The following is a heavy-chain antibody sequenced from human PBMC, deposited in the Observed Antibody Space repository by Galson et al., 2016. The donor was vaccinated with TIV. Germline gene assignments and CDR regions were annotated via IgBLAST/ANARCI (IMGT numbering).Heavy chain of an antibody. D-gene: IGHD3-22*01. Sequence: SLRLSCAASGFTFSIFAMTWVRQAPGMGLEWVSAISGGGGSTYYANSVKGRFTISRDNSKNTLFLQMNSLRAEDTAVYYCTKVPSSGFSYYYGLDVWGQGTTVTVS. CDR1: GFTFSIFA. J-gene: IGHJ6*02. CDR3: TKVPSSGFSYYYGLDV. CDR2: ISGGGGST. V-gene: IGHV3-23*01.